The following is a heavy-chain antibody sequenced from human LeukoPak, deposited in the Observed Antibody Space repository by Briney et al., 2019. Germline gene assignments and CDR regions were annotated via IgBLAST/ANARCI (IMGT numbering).Heavy chain of an antibody. J-gene: IGHJ4*02. V-gene: IGHV4-31*03. D-gene: IGHD3-3*01. Sequence: SQTLSLTCTVSGGSISSGGYCWNWIRQHPGKGLEWIGYIYYSGSTYYNPSLKSRVAISVDTSKNQFSLKPSSVTAADTAVYYCARAPPNRNYDFWSGPLSIDYWGQGTLVTVSS. CDR3: ARAPPNRNYDFWSGPLSIDY. CDR2: IYYSGST. CDR1: GGSISSGGYC.